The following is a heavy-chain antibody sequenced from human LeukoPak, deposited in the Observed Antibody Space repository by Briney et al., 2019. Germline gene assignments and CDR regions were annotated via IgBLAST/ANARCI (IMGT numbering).Heavy chain of an antibody. D-gene: IGHD7-27*01. CDR3: ARTPPGEGYFDY. J-gene: IGHJ4*02. V-gene: IGHV4-59*01. CDR2: IYYSGST. Sequence: SETLSLTCTVSGGSISSYYWSWIRQPPGKGLEWIGYIYYSGSTNYNPSLKSRVTISVDTSKNQFSLKLSSVTAADTAVYYCARTPPGEGYFDYWGQGTLVTVSS. CDR1: GGSISSYY.